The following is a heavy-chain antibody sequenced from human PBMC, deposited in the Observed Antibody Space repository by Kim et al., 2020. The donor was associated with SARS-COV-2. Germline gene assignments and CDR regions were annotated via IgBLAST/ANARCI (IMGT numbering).Heavy chain of an antibody. J-gene: IGHJ6*02. CDR3: ARARIAVSGDRMDV. D-gene: IGHD6-19*01. Sequence: YNPSLRSRVSMSVDTSRNQFSLKLTSLTAADTAVYYCARARIAVSGDRMDVWGQGTPVTVSS. V-gene: IGHV4-4*07.